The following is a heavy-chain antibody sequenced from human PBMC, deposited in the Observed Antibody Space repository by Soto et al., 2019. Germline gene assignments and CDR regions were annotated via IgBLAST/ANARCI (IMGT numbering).Heavy chain of an antibody. CDR3: AKSYGEYEGFDY. D-gene: IGHD4-17*01. V-gene: IGHV1-24*01. CDR2: FDPEDGET. Sequence: QVQLVQSGAEVKKPGASVKVSCEVSGYTLTELSMHWVRQAPGKGLEWMGGFDPEDGETIYAQKFQGRVTMTEDTSTDTDYMELSSLRSEDTAVYYCAKSYGEYEGFDYWGQGTLVTVSS. CDR1: GYTLTELS. J-gene: IGHJ4*02.